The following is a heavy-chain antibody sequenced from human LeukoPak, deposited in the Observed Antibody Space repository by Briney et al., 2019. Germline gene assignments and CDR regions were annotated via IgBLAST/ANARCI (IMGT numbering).Heavy chain of an antibody. V-gene: IGHV4-59*08. D-gene: IGHD6-19*01. J-gene: IGHJ4*02. CDR3: ARWYSSGWAFDY. CDR2: IHNSRST. Sequence: SETLSLTCTVSGGTISRYYWDWIRQPPGKGLEWLGYIHNSRSTKYNPSLKSRVTISVDTSKNQFSLKLSSVTAAATAVYYCARWYSSGWAFDYWGQGTLVTVSS. CDR1: GGTISRYY.